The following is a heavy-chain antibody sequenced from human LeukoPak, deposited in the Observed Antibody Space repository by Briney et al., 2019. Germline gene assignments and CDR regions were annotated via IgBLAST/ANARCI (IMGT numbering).Heavy chain of an antibody. CDR1: GFTFSSYG. Sequence: QPGGSLRLSCAASGFTFSSYGMHWVRQAPGKGLEWVATIKPDGSDKYYVESVKGRFTISRDNAKNSLYLQMNSLGGEDTAVYYCARDPEEWLVPINYWGQGTLVTVSS. J-gene: IGHJ4*02. CDR2: IKPDGSDK. CDR3: ARDPEEWLVPINY. V-gene: IGHV3-7*01. D-gene: IGHD6-19*01.